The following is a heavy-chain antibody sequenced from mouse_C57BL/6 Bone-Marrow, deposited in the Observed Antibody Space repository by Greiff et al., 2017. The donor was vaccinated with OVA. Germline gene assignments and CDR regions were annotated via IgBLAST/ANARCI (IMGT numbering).Heavy chain of an antibody. CDR2: IDPSDSET. CDR1: GYTFTSYW. Sequence: QVQLQQPGAELVRPWSSVKLSCKASGYTFTSYWMHWVKQRPIQGLEWIGNIDPSDSETHYNQKFKDKATLTVDKSSSTAYMQLSSLTSEDSAVYYCATYYGSSPAWFAYWGQGTLVTVSA. D-gene: IGHD1-1*01. V-gene: IGHV1-52*01. J-gene: IGHJ3*01. CDR3: ATYYGSSPAWFAY.